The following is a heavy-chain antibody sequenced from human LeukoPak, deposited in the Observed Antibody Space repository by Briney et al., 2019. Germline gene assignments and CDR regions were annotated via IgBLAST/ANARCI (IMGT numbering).Heavy chain of an antibody. D-gene: IGHD2-15*01. CDR2: MNPNGGNT. CDR3: ARGRLWCSGGSCYLY. CDR1: GYTFTSYD. Sequence: ASVKVYCEASGYTFTSYDINWVRQATGQGLEWMGWMNPNGGNTGYAQKFQGRVTMTRNTSISTAYMELSSLRSEDTAVYYCARGRLWCSGGSCYLYWGQGTLVTVSS. J-gene: IGHJ4*02. V-gene: IGHV1-8*01.